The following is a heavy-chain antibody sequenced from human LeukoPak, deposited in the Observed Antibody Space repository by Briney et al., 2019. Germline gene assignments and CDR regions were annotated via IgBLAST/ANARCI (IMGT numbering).Heavy chain of an antibody. CDR1: GFTFSSYG. CDR2: ISYDGSNK. J-gene: IGHJ4*02. Sequence: PGRSLRLSCAASGFTFSSYGMHWVRQAPGKGLEWVAVISYDGSNKYYADSVKGRFTISRDNSKNTLYLQMNSLRAEDTAVYYCAKDDRLQLMWYFDYWGQGTLVTVSS. V-gene: IGHV3-30*18. CDR3: AKDDRLQLMWYFDY. D-gene: IGHD1-1*01.